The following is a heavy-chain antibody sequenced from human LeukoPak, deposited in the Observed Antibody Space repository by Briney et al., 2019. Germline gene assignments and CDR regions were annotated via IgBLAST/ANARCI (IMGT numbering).Heavy chain of an antibody. J-gene: IGHJ4*02. CDR2: ISDRGGKR. CDR3: AKRGVVIRVILVGFHKEAYYFDS. V-gene: IGHV3-23*01. Sequence: HPGGSLRLSCAVSGLTLSNYGMSGVRQAPGKGLEGVAGISDRGGKRNYADSVKGRFTISRDNPKNTLYLQMNSLRAEDTAVYFCAKRGVVIRVILVGFHKEAYYFDSWGQGALVTVSS. CDR1: GLTLSNYG. D-gene: IGHD3-22*01.